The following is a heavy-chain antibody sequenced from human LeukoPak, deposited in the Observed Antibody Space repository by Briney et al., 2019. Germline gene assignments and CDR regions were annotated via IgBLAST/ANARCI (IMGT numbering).Heavy chain of an antibody. V-gene: IGHV3-23*01. J-gene: IGHJ6*03. CDR1: GFTFSSYG. D-gene: IGHD3-10*01. CDR3: ARVVTMVRGVIIRYYYYYMDV. CDR2: ISGSGGST. Sequence: GGSLRLSCAASGFTFSSYGMSWVRQAPGKGLEWVSAISGSGGSTYYADSAKGRFTISRDNSKNTLYLQMNSLRAEDTAVYYCARVVTMVRGVIIRYYYYYMDVWGKGTRSPSP.